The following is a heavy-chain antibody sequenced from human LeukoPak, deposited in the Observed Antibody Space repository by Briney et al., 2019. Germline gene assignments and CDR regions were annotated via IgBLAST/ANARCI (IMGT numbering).Heavy chain of an antibody. CDR2: ISPYNGNT. CDR1: GYTFTSYG. J-gene: IGHJ4*02. D-gene: IGHD3-22*01. V-gene: IGHV1-18*01. CDR3: ATDNSGYYFDFDY. Sequence: ASVEVSCKSSGYTFTSYGISWVRQAPGQGLEWMGWISPYNGNTNSVQKFRGRVTMTTDKSTSTAYIELRSLRSDDTAVYYCATDNSGYYFDFDYWGQGTLVTVSS.